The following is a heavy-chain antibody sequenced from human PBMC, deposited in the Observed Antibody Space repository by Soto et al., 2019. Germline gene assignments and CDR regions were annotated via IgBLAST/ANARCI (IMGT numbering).Heavy chain of an antibody. V-gene: IGHV4-38-2*01. J-gene: IGHJ2*01. CDR3: ARAADFDL. CDR2: IYHSGST. D-gene: IGHD6-25*01. CDR1: GYAISSGYY. Sequence: ASETLSLTCAVSGYAISSGYYWGWIRQPPGKGLEWIGSIYHSGSTYYNPSLKSRVTISVDTSKNQFSLKLSSVTAADTAVYYCARAADFDLWGRGTLVTVSS.